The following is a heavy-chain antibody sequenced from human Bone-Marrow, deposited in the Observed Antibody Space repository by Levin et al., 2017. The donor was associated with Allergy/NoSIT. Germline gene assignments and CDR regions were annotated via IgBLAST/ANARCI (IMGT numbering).Heavy chain of an antibody. CDR1: GFVFRNYA. Sequence: GASVKVSCAASGFVFRNYAMMWVRQAPGKGLEWVSSITGSGSGTYYVDSVKGRFTISRDNSKNTLYLQMGSLRAEDTAVYYCAKGKRDGAVDWFDPWGQGTLVTVSP. D-gene: IGHD4/OR15-4a*01. CDR2: ITGSGSGT. V-gene: IGHV3-23*01. J-gene: IGHJ5*02. CDR3: AKGKRDGAVDWFDP.